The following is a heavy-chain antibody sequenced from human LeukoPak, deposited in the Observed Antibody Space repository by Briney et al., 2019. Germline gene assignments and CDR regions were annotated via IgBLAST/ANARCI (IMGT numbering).Heavy chain of an antibody. V-gene: IGHV1-2*02. CDR1: GYTFISYD. CDR3: ARDSSGYVSWFDP. CDR2: INPNSGGT. Sequence: GASVKVSCKASGYTFISYDINWVRQATGQGLEWMGWINPNSGGTNYAQKFQGRVTMTRDTSISTAYMELSRLRSDDTAVYYCARDSSGYVSWFDPWGQGTLVTVSS. D-gene: IGHD3-22*01. J-gene: IGHJ5*02.